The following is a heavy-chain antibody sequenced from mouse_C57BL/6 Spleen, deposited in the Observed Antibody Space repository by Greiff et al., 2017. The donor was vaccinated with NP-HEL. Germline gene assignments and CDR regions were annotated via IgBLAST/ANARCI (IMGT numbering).Heavy chain of an antibody. Sequence: DVMLVESGGGLVQPKGSLKLSCAASGFSFNTYAMNWVRQAPGKGLEWVARIRSKSNNYATYYADSVKDRFTISRDDSESMLYLQMNNLKTEDTAMYYCVRQGGYYDYYAMDYWGQGTSVAVSS. CDR3: VRQGGYYDYYAMDY. CDR1: GFSFNTYA. D-gene: IGHD2-3*01. J-gene: IGHJ4*01. V-gene: IGHV10-1*01. CDR2: IRSKSNNYAT.